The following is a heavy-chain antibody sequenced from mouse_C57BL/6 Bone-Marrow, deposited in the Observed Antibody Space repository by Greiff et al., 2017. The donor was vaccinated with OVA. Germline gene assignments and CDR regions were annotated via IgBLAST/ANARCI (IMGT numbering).Heavy chain of an antibody. D-gene: IGHD1-1*01. J-gene: IGHJ4*01. CDR1: GFTFSSYT. CDR2: ISGGGGNT. V-gene: IGHV5-9*01. CDR3: ARHPSSVTTVVATDYYAMDY. Sequence: EVQLVESGGGLVKPGGSLKLSCAASGFTFSSYTMSWVRQTPEKRLEWVATISGGGGNTYYPDSVKGRFTISRDNAKNTLYLQMSSLRSEDTALYYCARHPSSVTTVVATDYYAMDYWGQGTSVTVSS.